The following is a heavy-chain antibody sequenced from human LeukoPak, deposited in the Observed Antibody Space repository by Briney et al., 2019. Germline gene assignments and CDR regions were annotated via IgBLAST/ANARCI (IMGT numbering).Heavy chain of an antibody. CDR2: INHSGST. V-gene: IGHV4-34*01. Sequence: PSETLSLTCAVYGGSFSGYYWSWIRQPPGKGLEWIGEINHSGSTNYNPSLKSRVTISVDTSKNQFFLKLSSVTAADTAVYYCARGGAGNYYYYMDVWGKGTTVTVSS. CDR3: ARGGAGNYYYYMDV. D-gene: IGHD3-10*01. J-gene: IGHJ6*03. CDR1: GGSFSGYY.